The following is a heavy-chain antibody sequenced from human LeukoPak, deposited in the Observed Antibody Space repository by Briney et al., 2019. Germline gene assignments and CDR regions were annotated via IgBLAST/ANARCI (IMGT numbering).Heavy chain of an antibody. J-gene: IGHJ5*02. CDR2: IFHTGYT. CDR3: ARDVSITMVRGVIIRGRWFDP. V-gene: IGHV4-4*02. CDR1: GGSIDSSNW. D-gene: IGHD3-10*01. Sequence: SGTLSLTCAVSGGSIDSSNWWSWVRQPPGQGLEWIGEIFHTGYTIYNPSLKSRVTMSVDKSKNQFSLKLSSVTAADTAVYYCARDVSITMVRGVIIRGRWFDPWGQGTLVTVFS.